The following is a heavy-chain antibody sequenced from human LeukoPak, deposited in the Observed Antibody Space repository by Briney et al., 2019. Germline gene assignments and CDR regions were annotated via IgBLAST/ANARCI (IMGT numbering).Heavy chain of an antibody. CDR3: AKGPYSSSPDY. Sequence: PGGSLRLSCAASGFTFSSYSMNWVRQAPGKGLEWVSYISSSSSTIYYADSVKGRFTISRDNSKNTLYLQMNSLRAEDTAVYYCAKGPYSSSPDYWGQGTLVTVSS. J-gene: IGHJ4*02. V-gene: IGHV3-48*01. D-gene: IGHD6-6*01. CDR2: ISSSSSTI. CDR1: GFTFSSYS.